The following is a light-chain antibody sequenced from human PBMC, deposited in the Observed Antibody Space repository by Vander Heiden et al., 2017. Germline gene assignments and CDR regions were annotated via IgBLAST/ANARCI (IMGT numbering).Light chain of an antibody. CDR1: SSNIGSNT. V-gene: IGLV1-44*01. CDR2: NNN. J-gene: IGLJ3*02. CDR3: AAWEDSLNGWV. Sequence: SVLTQPPSASGTPGQRVTISCSGSSSNIGSNTVNWYQQLPGTAPKLLIYNNNQRPSGVPDRFSGSKSGTSASLAISGLQAEDEADYYCAAWEDSLNGWVFGGGTKLTVL.